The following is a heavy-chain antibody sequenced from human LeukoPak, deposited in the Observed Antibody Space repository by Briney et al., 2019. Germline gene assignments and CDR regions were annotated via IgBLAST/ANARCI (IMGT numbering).Heavy chain of an antibody. Sequence: SETLSLTCTVSGYSISSGYYWGWIRQPPGKGLEWIGSIYHSGSTYYNPSLKSRVTISVDTSKNQFSLKLSSVTAADTAVYYCARDLNYGSGSYYPHFDYWGQGTLVTVSS. J-gene: IGHJ4*02. CDR1: GYSISSGYY. V-gene: IGHV4-38-2*02. CDR3: ARDLNYGSGSYYPHFDY. D-gene: IGHD3-10*01. CDR2: IYHSGST.